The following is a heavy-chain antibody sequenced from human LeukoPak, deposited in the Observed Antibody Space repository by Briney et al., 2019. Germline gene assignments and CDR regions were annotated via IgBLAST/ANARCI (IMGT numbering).Heavy chain of an antibody. CDR2: INSDGINT. CDR1: GFTFSNYW. Sequence: HPGGSLRLSCAASGFTFSNYWMHWVRQAPGKGLVWVSRINSDGINTSYADSVKGRFTISRDNAKNTLNLQMNCLRAEDTAVYYCARDLGQYYDTSDNWFDPWGQGTLVTVSS. CDR3: ARDLGQYYDTSDNWFDP. V-gene: IGHV3-74*01. J-gene: IGHJ5*02. D-gene: IGHD3-22*01.